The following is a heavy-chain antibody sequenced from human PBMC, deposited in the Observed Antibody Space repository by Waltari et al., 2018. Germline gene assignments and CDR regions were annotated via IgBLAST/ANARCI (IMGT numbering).Heavy chain of an antibody. D-gene: IGHD6-13*01. J-gene: IGHJ4*02. Sequence: QVQLQESGPGLVKPSETLSLTCAVSGYSISSGYYWGWIRQPPGKGLEWIGSIYHSGGTYYSPSRKSRVTISVYTSKNQFSLKLSSVTAADAAVYYCARQGPIAAAGQTSFDYWGQGTLVTVSS. CDR1: GYSISSGYY. V-gene: IGHV4-38-2*01. CDR2: IYHSGGT. CDR3: ARQGPIAAAGQTSFDY.